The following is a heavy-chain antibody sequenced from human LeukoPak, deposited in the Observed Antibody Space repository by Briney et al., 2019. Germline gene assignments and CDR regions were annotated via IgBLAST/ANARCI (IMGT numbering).Heavy chain of an antibody. Sequence: GGSLRLSCAASGFIFRHYWMSWVRQAPGKGLEWVANMNQDGREKYYVDSVKGRFTISRDNAKNSLYLQMNSLRAEDTAVYYCARRMDNDYWGQGTLVTVSS. CDR2: MNQDGREK. V-gene: IGHV3-7*01. D-gene: IGHD2-8*01. J-gene: IGHJ4*02. CDR3: ARRMDNDY. CDR1: GFIFRHYW.